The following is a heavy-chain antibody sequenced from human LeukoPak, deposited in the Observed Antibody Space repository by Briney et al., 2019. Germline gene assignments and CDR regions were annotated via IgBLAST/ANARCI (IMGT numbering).Heavy chain of an antibody. CDR1: GGSFSGYY. D-gene: IGHD5-24*01. J-gene: IGHJ4*02. CDR2: INHSGST. Sequence: SETLSLTCAVYGGSFSGYYWSWIRQPPGKGLEWIGEINHSGSTNYNPSLKSRVTISVDASKNQFSLKLSSVTAADTAVYYCARGVERWSSGSDFDYWGQGTLVTVSS. V-gene: IGHV4-34*01. CDR3: ARGVERWSSGSDFDY.